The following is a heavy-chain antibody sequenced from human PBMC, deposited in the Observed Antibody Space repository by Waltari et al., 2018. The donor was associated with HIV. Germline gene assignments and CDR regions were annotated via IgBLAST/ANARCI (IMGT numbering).Heavy chain of an antibody. D-gene: IGHD3-10*01. CDR1: GGSISSSSYY. J-gene: IGHJ6*02. CDR2: IYYSGST. V-gene: IGHV4-39*01. CDR3: ARHVTMVRGVLNYYYYYGMDV. Sequence: QLQLQESGPGLVKPSETLSLTCTVSGGSISSSSYYWGWIRQPPGNGREWIGSIYYSGSTYYNPSLKRRVTISVDTSKNQFSLKLSSVTAADTAVYYCARHVTMVRGVLNYYYYYGMDVWGQGTTVTVSS.